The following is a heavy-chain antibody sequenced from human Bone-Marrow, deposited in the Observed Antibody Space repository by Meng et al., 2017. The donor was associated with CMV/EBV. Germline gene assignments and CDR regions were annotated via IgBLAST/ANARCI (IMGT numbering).Heavy chain of an antibody. V-gene: IGHV3-74*01. J-gene: IGHJ4*02. CDR2: INGDGSIT. D-gene: IGHD3-22*01. CDR3: ARESYFYETSALGDF. CDR1: GFTFSGYW. Sequence: GGSLRLSCAASGFTFSGYWMHWVRQAPGKGLVWVSRINGDGSITTYADSVKGRFTISRDDAKNTLYLQMNSLRAEDTAVFYCARESYFYETSALGDFWGQGTLVTVYS.